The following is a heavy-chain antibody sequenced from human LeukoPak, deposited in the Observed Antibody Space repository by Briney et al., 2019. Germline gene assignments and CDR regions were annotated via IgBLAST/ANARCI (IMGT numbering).Heavy chain of an antibody. CDR2: IYYSGST. D-gene: IGHD3-10*01. J-gene: IGHJ4*02. V-gene: IGHV4-59*08. CDR3: ARSSMVRGTDY. Sequence: ASETLSLTCTVSGGSISSYYWSWIRQPPGKGLEWIGYIYYSGSTYYNPSLKSRVTISVDTSKNQFSLKLSSVTAADTAVYYCARSSMVRGTDYWGQGTLVTVSS. CDR1: GGSISSYY.